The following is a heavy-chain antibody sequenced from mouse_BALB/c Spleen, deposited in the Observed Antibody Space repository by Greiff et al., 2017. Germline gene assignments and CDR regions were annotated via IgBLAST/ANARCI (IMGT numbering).Heavy chain of an antibody. D-gene: IGHD2-1*01. Sequence: EVKLVESGGGLVQPGGSLKLSCAASGFTFSSYTMSWVRQTPEKMLEWVAYISNGGGSTYYPDTVKGRFTISRDNAKNTLYLQMSSLKSEDTAMYYCARHGNYYFDYWGQGTTLTVSS. V-gene: IGHV5-12-2*01. CDR1: GFTFSSYT. CDR3: ARHGNYYFDY. CDR2: ISNGGGST. J-gene: IGHJ2*01.